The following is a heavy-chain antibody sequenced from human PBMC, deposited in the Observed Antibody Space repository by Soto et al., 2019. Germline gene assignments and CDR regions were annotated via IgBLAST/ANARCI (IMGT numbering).Heavy chain of an antibody. CDR3: ARDPFYDYGDLSHVFDI. J-gene: IGHJ3*02. Sequence: PSETLSLTCTVSGGAMSRGDYYWSWIRQPPGKGLEWIGFIYHTGSTYYSPSLKNRVAISVDTSKNQFSLKLSSVTAADTAVYFCARDPFYDYGDLSHVFDICGQGKMVTVS. V-gene: IGHV4-30-4*01. CDR1: GGAMSRGDYY. CDR2: IYHTGST. D-gene: IGHD4-17*01.